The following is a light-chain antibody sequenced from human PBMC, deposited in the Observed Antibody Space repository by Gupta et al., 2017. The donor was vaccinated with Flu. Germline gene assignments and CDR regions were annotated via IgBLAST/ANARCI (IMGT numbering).Light chain of an antibody. Sequence: KVTISCSGSSSNIGNNYVSWYQQLPGTAPKLLIYENNKRPSGIPDRFSGSKSGTSATLGITGLQTGDEADYYCGTWDSSLSAAVFGGGTKLTVL. CDR1: SSNIGNNY. V-gene: IGLV1-51*02. CDR3: GTWDSSLSAAV. J-gene: IGLJ3*02. CDR2: ENN.